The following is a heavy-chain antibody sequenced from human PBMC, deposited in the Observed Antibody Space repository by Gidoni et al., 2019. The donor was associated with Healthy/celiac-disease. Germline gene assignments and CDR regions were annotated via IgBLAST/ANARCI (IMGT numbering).Heavy chain of an antibody. CDR1: GFTFSSYA. J-gene: IGHJ6*02. Sequence: EVQLLESGGGLVQPGGSLRLSCAASGFTFSSYAMSWVRQAPGKGLEWVSALSGSGGSTYYADSVKGRFTISRDNSKNTLYLKMNSLRAEDTAVYYCAKRGMGVAAAQYYYGMDVWGQGTTVTVSS. V-gene: IGHV3-23*01. CDR2: LSGSGGST. D-gene: IGHD6-13*01. CDR3: AKRGMGVAAAQYYYGMDV.